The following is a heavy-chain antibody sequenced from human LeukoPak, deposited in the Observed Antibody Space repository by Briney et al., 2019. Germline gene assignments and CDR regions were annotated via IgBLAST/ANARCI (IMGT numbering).Heavy chain of an antibody. CDR1: GFTFSSYS. J-gene: IGHJ5*02. D-gene: IGHD4-17*01. CDR2: IYSGGST. Sequence: PGGSLRLSCAASGFTFSSYSMNWVRQAPGKGLEWVSVIYSGGSTYYADSVKGRFTISRDNSKNTLYLQMNSLRAEDTAVYYCARYDYGDYLGWFDPWGQGTLVTVSS. V-gene: IGHV3-66*01. CDR3: ARYDYGDYLGWFDP.